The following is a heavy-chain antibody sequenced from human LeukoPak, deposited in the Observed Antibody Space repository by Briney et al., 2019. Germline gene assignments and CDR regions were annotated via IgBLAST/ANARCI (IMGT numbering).Heavy chain of an antibody. CDR1: GYSISSGYY. D-gene: IGHD3-10*01. J-gene: IGHJ4*02. Sequence: SETLSLTCTVSGYSISSGYYWGWIRQPPGKGLEWIGSIHHSGSTYYNPSLKSRVTISVDTSKNQFSLKLSSVTAADTAVYYCARVQRDGSGSYYVFDYWGQGTLVTVSS. CDR3: ARVQRDGSGSYYVFDY. V-gene: IGHV4-38-2*02. CDR2: IHHSGST.